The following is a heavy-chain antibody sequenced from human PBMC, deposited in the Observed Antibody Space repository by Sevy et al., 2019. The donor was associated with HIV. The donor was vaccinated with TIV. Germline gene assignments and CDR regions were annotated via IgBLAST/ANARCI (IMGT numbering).Heavy chain of an antibody. J-gene: IGHJ4*02. CDR3: TRDGSGSYWGYYFDY. D-gene: IGHD1-26*01. CDR1: GFTFGDYA. CDR2: IRSKAYGGTT. V-gene: IGHV3-49*03. Sequence: GGSLRLSCTASGFTFGDYAMSWFRQAPGKGLEWVGFIRSKAYGGTTEYAASVKGRLTISRDDSKSIAYLQMNSLKTEDTAVYYCTRDGSGSYWGYYFDYWGQGTLVTVSS.